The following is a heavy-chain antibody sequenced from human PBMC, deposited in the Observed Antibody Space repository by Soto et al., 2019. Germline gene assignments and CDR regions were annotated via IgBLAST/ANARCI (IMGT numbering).Heavy chain of an antibody. CDR3: ARGPLGHFGVVIRFDY. CDR1: GGTISSYA. Sequence: SSVKVSCKASGGTISSYAMGWVRQAPGQGLESVGGIVPIFGTEKYAPKFQGRVTITADESTSTAYMELSSLRSEDRAVYYCARGPLGHFGVVIRFDYWG. V-gene: IGHV1-69*13. CDR2: IVPIFGTE. J-gene: IGHJ4*01. D-gene: IGHD3-3*01.